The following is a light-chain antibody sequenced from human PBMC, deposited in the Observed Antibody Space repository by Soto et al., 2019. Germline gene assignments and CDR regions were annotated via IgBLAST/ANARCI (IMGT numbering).Light chain of an antibody. J-gene: IGLJ2*01. V-gene: IGLV2-8*01. CDR2: EVD. CDR3: SSYAGTNTLV. CDR1: SSDIGAYDH. Sequence: QSALTQPPSASGSPGQSVTISCTGTSSDIGAYDHVSWHQQQPGKAPKVIIYEVDKRPSGVPDRFSGSKSGNTASLTVSGLQDEDEADYYCSSYAGTNTLVFGGGTKLTVL.